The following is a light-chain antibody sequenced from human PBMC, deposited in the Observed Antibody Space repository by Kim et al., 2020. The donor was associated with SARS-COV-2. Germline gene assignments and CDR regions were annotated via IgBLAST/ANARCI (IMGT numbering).Light chain of an antibody. J-gene: IGLJ1*01. CDR1: SSDVSGYNY. CDR2: EVN. CDR3: ISYAGNNVYV. V-gene: IGLV2-8*01. Sequence: GQSVTIACTGTSSDVSGYNYVSWYQQHPGKAPILMIYEVNRRPSGVPDRFSGSKSGNTASLTVSGLQAEDEAEYYCISYAGNNVYVFGTGTKVTVL.